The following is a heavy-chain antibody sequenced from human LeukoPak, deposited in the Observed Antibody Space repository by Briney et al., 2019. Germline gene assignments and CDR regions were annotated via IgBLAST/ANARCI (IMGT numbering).Heavy chain of an antibody. V-gene: IGHV4-59*08. D-gene: IGHD3-3*01. CDR2: MYYSGST. J-gene: IGHJ2*01. CDR3: ARTYYDFWSGSRYWYFQL. CDR1: GGSIRNYY. Sequence: SETLSLTCTVSGGSIRNYYWSWIRQPPGKGLEWIGDMYYSGSTNYNPSLKSRVTISVDTSKKQISLKLNSVTAADTAVYYCARTYYDFWSGSRYWYFQLWGRGTLVTVSS.